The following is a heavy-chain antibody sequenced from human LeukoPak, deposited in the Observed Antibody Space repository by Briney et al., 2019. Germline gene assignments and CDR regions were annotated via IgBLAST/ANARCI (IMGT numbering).Heavy chain of an antibody. CDR3: ARDLRGIAAAGRGEDWFDP. CDR1: GGTFSSYA. CDR2: IIPIFGTA. Sequence: SVKVSCKASGGTFSSYAISWVRQAPGQGLEWMGGIIPIFGTATCAQKFQGRVTITTDESTSTAYMELSSLRSEDTAVYYCARDLRGIAAAGRGEDWFDPWGQGTLVTVSS. D-gene: IGHD6-13*01. V-gene: IGHV1-69*05. J-gene: IGHJ5*02.